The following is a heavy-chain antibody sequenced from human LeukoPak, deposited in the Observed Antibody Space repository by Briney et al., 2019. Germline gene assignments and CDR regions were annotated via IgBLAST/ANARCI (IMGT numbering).Heavy chain of an antibody. CDR2: ISGSGGST. CDR3: AKGQREWLLLYYFDY. CDR1: GFTFSSYA. D-gene: IGHD3-3*01. Sequence: PGGSLRLSCAASGFTFSSYAMSWVRQAPGKGLEWVSAISGSGGSTYCADSVKGRFTISRDNSKNTLYLQMNSLRAEDTAVYYCAKGQREWLLLYYFDYWGQGTLVTVSS. V-gene: IGHV3-23*01. J-gene: IGHJ4*02.